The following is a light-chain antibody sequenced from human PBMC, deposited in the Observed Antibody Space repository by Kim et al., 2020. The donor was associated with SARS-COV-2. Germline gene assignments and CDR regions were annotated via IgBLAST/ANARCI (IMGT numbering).Light chain of an antibody. J-gene: IGLJ3*02. Sequence: VSQGQTDSITLFGDKLGNKYANWYQQKPGQSPVLVICQDTKRPSGIPERFSGSNSGNTATLTISGAQSLDEADYYCQAWDSSTGWVFGGGTQLTVL. CDR1: KLGNKY. CDR3: QAWDSSTGWV. V-gene: IGLV3-1*01. CDR2: QDT.